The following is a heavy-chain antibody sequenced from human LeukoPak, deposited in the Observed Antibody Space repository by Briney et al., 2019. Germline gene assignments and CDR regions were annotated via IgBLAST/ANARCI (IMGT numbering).Heavy chain of an antibody. CDR1: GFTFSSYA. CDR2: ISYDGSNK. CDR3: ARDAYYYGSGSYYAYYFDY. V-gene: IGHV3-30*04. Sequence: GRSLRLSCAASGFTFSSYAMHWVRQAPGKGLEWVAVISYDGSNKYYADSVKGRFTISRDNSKNTLYLQMNSLRAEDTAVYYCARDAYYYGSGSYYAYYFDYWGQGTLVSVSS. J-gene: IGHJ4*02. D-gene: IGHD3-10*01.